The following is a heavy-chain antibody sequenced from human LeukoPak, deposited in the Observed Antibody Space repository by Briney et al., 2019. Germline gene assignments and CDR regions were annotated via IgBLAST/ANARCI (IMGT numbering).Heavy chain of an antibody. V-gene: IGHV3-48*02. D-gene: IGHD1-1*01. CDR2: ISSGSGTI. J-gene: IGHJ4*02. Sequence: GGSLRLSCAASGFTFSTYSINWVRQAPGKGLEWVLHISSGSGTIYYAESVKGRFTISREKAKNSRYLQMISLRDEATAVYYCAREERGLVNDYWGQGTLVTVSS. CDR1: GFTFSTYS. CDR3: AREERGLVNDY.